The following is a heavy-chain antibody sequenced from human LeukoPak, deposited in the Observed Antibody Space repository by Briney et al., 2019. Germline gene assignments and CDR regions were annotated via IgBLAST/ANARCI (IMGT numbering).Heavy chain of an antibody. J-gene: IGHJ4*02. CDR3: AREIHGGNTGVFDY. CDR1: GFTVSSNY. V-gene: IGHV3-66*01. Sequence: PGGSLRLSCAASGFTVSSNYMSWVRQAPGKGLEWGSFIYSGVSTYYADSVKGRFTISRDNSKNTLYLQMNSLRAEDTAVYYCAREIHGGNTGVFDYWGQGTLVSVSS. CDR2: IYSGVST. D-gene: IGHD4-23*01.